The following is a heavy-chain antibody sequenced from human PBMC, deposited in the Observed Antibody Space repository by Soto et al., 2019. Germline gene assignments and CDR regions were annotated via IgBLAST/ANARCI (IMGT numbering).Heavy chain of an antibody. V-gene: IGHV3-30*03. CDR3: ARAFY. J-gene: IGHJ4*02. D-gene: IGHD3-16*01. CDR1: GFTFSDYT. Sequence: QVQLVESGGGVVQPGRSLRLSCSASGFTFSDYTMHWVRQAPGRGLEWVAIILYDESDQYYSDSVKGRFTISRDNAKNSLFLQMNSLRADDTAVYFCARAFYWGQGILVTVSS. CDR2: ILYDESDQ.